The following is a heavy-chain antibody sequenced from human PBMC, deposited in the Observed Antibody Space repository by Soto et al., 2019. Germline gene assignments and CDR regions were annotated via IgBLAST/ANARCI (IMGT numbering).Heavy chain of an antibody. J-gene: IGHJ3*01. V-gene: IGHV3-23*01. Sequence: PGGSLRLSCAASGFIFNKYAMSWVRQAPGKGLEWVSGISASGGRTVYSDSVKGRFIISRDVSEKTMSLQMNSLRVEDTAIYFCAKDPNGDYIGGFEFGGQGTMVTVSS. CDR1: GFIFNKYA. D-gene: IGHD4-17*01. CDR3: AKDPNGDYIGGFEF. CDR2: ISASGGRT.